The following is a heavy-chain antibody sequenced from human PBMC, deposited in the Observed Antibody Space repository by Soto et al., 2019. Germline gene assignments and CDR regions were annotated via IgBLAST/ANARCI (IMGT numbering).Heavy chain of an antibody. V-gene: IGHV3-20*01. J-gene: IGHJ6*03. CDR2: INWRGSAT. CDR3: VRERGPDSAMDYYYYYPLDV. D-gene: IGHD5-18*01. CDR1: GFTLYAYA. Sequence: EVHLVESGGGVLRPGGSRRLSCAASGFTLYAYAMSWVRQAQGKGLEWAYGINWRGSATGYAGSVRGRFTSSRDNAKKSLYLDQRSLRAEDTALEHCVRERGPDSAMDYYYYYPLDVWGKGTTVTVSS.